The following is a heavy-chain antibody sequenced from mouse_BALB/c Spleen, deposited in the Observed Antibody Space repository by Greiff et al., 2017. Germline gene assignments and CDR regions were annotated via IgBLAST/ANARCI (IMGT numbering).Heavy chain of an antibody. CDR1: GYTFTSYV. J-gene: IGHJ3*01. CDR2: INPYNDGT. CDR3: AYSFAY. V-gene: IGHV1-14*01. D-gene: IGHD2-1*01. Sequence: EVKVVESGPELVKPGASVKMSCKASGYTFTSYVMHWVKQKPGQGLEWIGYINPYNDGTKYNEKFKGKATLTSDKSSSTAYMELSSLTSEDAAVYYGAYSFAYWGQGTLVTVSA.